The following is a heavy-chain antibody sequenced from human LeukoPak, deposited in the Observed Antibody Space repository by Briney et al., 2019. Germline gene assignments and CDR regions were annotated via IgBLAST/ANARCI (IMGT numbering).Heavy chain of an antibody. V-gene: IGHV4-61*01. J-gene: IGHJ4*02. CDR3: AGNNSGYDEDY. D-gene: IGHD5-12*01. CDR1: GGSVSSGSYY. CDR2: IYYSGST. Sequence: SETLSLTCTVSGGSVSSGSYYWSWIRQPPGKGLEWIGYIYYSGSTNYNPSLKSRVTISVDTSKNQFSLKLSSVTAADTAVYYCAGNNSGYDEDYWGQGTLVTVSS.